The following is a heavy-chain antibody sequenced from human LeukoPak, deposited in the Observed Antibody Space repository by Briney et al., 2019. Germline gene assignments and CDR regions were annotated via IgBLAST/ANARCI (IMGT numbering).Heavy chain of an antibody. J-gene: IGHJ4*02. Sequence: GVSVKLSCKASGHTFSSYGISWVRQAPGQGLEWMGWISGYDGNTKYAQKLQGRVSLTTDSSTSTVYMELRSLRSDDTAVYYRARGGYSVPFDYWGQGTLVTVSS. V-gene: IGHV1-18*01. CDR3: ARGGYSVPFDY. CDR2: ISGYDGNT. D-gene: IGHD1-26*01. CDR1: GHTFSSYG.